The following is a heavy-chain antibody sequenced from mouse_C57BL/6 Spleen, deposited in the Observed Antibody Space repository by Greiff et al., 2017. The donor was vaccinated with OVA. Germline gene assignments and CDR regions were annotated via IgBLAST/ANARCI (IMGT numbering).Heavy chain of an antibody. J-gene: IGHJ1*03. CDR2: ISSGGSYT. V-gene: IGHV5-6*01. Sequence: EVKLMESGGDLVKPGGSLKLSCAASGFTFSSYGMSWVRQTPDKRLEWVATISSGGSYTYYPDSVKGRFTISRDNAKNTLYLQMSSLKSEDTAMYYCASGEGWYFDVWGTGTTVTVSS. CDR1: GFTFSSYG. CDR3: ASGEGWYFDV.